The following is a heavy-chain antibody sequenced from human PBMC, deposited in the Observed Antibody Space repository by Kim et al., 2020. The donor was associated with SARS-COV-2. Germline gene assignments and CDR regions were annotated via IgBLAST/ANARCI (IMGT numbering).Heavy chain of an antibody. V-gene: IGHV3-48*01. CDR2: ISSTSSTI. CDR1: GFIFSTYS. CDR3: ARVGMGSYAMDV. Sequence: GGSLRLSCAASGFIFSTYSMDWVRQAPGKGLQWVSYISSTSSTIYYADSVKGRFTISRDNAENSLYLQMNSLRVEDTAVYYCARVGMGSYAMDVWGQGTTVTVSS. J-gene: IGHJ6*02. D-gene: IGHD3-3*01.